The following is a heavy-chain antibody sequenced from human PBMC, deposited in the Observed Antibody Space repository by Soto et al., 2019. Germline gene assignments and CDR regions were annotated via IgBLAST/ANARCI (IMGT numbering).Heavy chain of an antibody. V-gene: IGHV1-69*13. CDR2: LIPIFGTA. J-gene: IGHJ6*02. CDR1: GGTFSSYA. CDR3: ATHGSGSYYNQMDV. Sequence: ASVKVSCKASGGTFSSYAISWVRQAPGQGLEWMGGLIPIFGTASYAQKFQGRVTITADESTSTAYMELSSLRSEDTAVYYCATHGSGSYYNQMDVWGQGTTVTVSS. D-gene: IGHD3-10*01.